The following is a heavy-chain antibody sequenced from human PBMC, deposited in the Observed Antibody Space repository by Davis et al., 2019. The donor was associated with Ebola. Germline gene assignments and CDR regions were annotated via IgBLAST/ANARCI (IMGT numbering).Heavy chain of an antibody. V-gene: IGHV1-3*01. CDR3: ARGSSKAYYYYGMDV. D-gene: IGHD6-6*01. J-gene: IGHJ6*02. Sequence: AASVKVSCKASGYTFTSYAMHWVRQAPGQRREWMGWINAGNGNTKYSQKFQGRVTITRDTSASTAYMELSSLRSEDTAVYYCARGSSKAYYYYGMDVWGQGTTVTVSS. CDR2: INAGNGNT. CDR1: GYTFTSYA.